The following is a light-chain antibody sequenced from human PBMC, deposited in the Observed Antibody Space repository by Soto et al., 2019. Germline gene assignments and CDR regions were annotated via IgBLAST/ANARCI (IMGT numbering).Light chain of an antibody. CDR1: QGIRND. Sequence: DIQMTQSPSSLSASVGDRVTISCRASQGIRNDLGWYQQKPEKAPKLLIDDASNLETVVPSRFSGSGSGKHFTFTIASLQPEDTAIYYCQQYYDLPITFGQGTRLENK. CDR3: QQYYDLPIT. CDR2: DAS. J-gene: IGKJ5*01. V-gene: IGKV1-33*01.